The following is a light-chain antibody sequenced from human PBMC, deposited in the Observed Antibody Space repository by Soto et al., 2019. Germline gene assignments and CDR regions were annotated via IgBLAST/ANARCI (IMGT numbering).Light chain of an antibody. CDR1: QSVSSSY. CDR2: AAS. J-gene: IGKJ5*01. V-gene: IGKV3-20*01. Sequence: EIVLTQSPGTLSLSPGERATLSCRASQSVSSSYLAWYQQKPGQAPRLLLYAASSRATGIPDRFSGSGSGTDFTLTITRLEPEDFAVYYCQQYGSSPPVTFGQGTRLEIK. CDR3: QQYGSSPPVT.